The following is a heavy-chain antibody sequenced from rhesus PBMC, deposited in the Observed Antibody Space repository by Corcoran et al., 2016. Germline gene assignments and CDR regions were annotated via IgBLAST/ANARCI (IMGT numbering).Heavy chain of an antibody. CDR3: VRNYDYGSNFGY. CDR2: INYSGST. J-gene: IGHJ4*01. CDR1: GGSISTNYFY. D-gene: IGHD4-29*01. V-gene: IGHV4-122*02. Sequence: QVQLQESGPGLVKPSETLSLTCAVSGGSISTNYFYWSWIRQPPGKGRGWIGEINYSGSTSSPPSLKSRVTISRDTSKNQFSLKLSSVTAADTAVYYCVRNYDYGSNFGYWGQGVLVTVSS.